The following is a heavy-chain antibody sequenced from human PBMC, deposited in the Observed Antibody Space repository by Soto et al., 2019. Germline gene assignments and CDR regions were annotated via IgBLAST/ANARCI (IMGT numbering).Heavy chain of an antibody. V-gene: IGHV3-15*01. CDR1: GFTFNDAW. CDR2: IKSKTDGGTA. D-gene: IGHD3-3*01. CDR3: STGVKLFGVVIP. J-gene: IGHJ5*02. Sequence: EVQLVESGGGLVKPGGSLRLSCAASGFTFNDAWMSWVRQAPGKGLEWVGRIKSKTDGGTADYAAPVKGRFSISRDDSNNTQYLHMNSMKTEDTAVYYCSTGVKLFGVVIPWGQGTLVTVSS.